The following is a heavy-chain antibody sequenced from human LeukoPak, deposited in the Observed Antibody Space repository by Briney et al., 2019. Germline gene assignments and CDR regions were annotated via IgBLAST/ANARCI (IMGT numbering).Heavy chain of an antibody. Sequence: PGGSLRLSCAASGFTYSDYYMSWIRQAPGKGLEWVSYISSSGSTIYYADSVKGRFTISRDNAKNSLYLQMNSLRAEDTAFYYCARGAADDLYYMDVWGKGTTVTVSS. CDR2: ISSSGSTI. CDR1: GFTYSDYY. CDR3: ARGAADDLYYMDV. D-gene: IGHD3/OR15-3a*01. J-gene: IGHJ6*03. V-gene: IGHV3-11*01.